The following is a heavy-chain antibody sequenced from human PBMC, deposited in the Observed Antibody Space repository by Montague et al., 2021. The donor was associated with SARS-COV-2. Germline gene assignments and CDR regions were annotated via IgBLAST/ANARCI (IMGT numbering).Heavy chain of an antibody. CDR2: ISWHSDSI. V-gene: IGHV3-9*01. CDR3: ARGETGYRTSWPDY. D-gene: IGHD6-13*01. Sequence: SLRLSCAASGFTLDDYAMHWVRQAPGKGLEWVSGISWHSDSIDYAESVKGRFTISRDNAKNSLYLQMNSLRAEDTAFYYCARGETGYRTSWPDYWGQGTLVTVSS. CDR1: GFTLDDYA. J-gene: IGHJ4*02.